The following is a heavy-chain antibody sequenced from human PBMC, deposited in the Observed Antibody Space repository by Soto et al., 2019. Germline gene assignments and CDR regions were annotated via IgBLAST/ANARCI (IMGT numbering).Heavy chain of an antibody. CDR1: WFTFDDYS. Sequence: PGGGPRLSFSAPWFTFDDYSQPWGRQAPGKGLEWVSGISWNSGSIGYADSVKGRFTISRDNAKNSLYLQMNSLRAGDTALYYCAKGQVAIFGVVEFDYWGQGTLVTVSS. CDR3: AKGQVAIFGVVEFDY. D-gene: IGHD3-3*01. J-gene: IGHJ4*02. CDR2: ISWNSGSI. V-gene: IGHV3-9*01.